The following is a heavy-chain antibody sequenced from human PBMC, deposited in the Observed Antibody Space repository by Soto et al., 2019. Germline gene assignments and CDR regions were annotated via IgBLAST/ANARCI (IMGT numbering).Heavy chain of an antibody. CDR1: GGTFSSYA. J-gene: IGHJ6*02. Sequence: QVQLVQSGAEVKKPGSSVKVSCKASGGTFSSYAIRWVRQAAGQGLEWMGGIIPIFGTANYAQKFQGRVTITADESTSPAYMELSSLRSEDTAVYYCASPTKPLYYYYGMDVWGQGTTVTVSS. CDR2: IIPIFGTA. D-gene: IGHD1-1*01. CDR3: ASPTKPLYYYYGMDV. V-gene: IGHV1-69*12.